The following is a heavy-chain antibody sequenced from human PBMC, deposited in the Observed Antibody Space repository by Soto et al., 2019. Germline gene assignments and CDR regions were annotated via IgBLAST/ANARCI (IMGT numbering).Heavy chain of an antibody. CDR1: GYTLTSYG. V-gene: IGHV1-18*01. J-gene: IGHJ6*02. CDR3: ARDKRGRYHSYYYDYGMDV. Sequence: QVQLVQSGAEVNKPGASVKVSCQASGYTLTSYGISWVRQAPGQGLEWMGWISAYNGNTNYAQKLQGRVTMTTDTYTSTAYMELRSLRSDATAVYYCARDKRGRYHSYYYDYGMDVWCQGTTVTVSS. CDR2: ISAYNGNT. D-gene: IGHD1-26*01.